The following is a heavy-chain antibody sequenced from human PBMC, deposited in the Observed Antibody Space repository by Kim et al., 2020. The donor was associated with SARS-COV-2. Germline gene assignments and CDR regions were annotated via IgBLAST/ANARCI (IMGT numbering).Heavy chain of an antibody. CDR1: GGSFSGYY. Sequence: SETLSLTCAVYGGSFSGYYWSWIRQPPGKGLEWIGEINHSGSTNYNPSLKSRVTISVDTSKNQFSLKLSSVTAADTAVYYCARAGGHHYGEVSYWGQGTLVTVSS. V-gene: IGHV4-34*01. CDR3: ARAGGHHYGEVSY. D-gene: IGHD4-17*01. J-gene: IGHJ4*02. CDR2: INHSGST.